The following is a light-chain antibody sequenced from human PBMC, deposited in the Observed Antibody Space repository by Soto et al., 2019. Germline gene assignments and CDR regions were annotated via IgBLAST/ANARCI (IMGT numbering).Light chain of an antibody. CDR2: DAS. J-gene: IGKJ3*01. Sequence: EIVLTQSPATLSLSPGERATLSCRASQSVSSYLAWYQQKPGQAPRLLIYDASNRATGIPARFSGSGSGTDFTLTISSLEPEDIAVYYCQHRSNWPSFGPGTKVDIK. CDR3: QHRSNWPS. CDR1: QSVSSY. V-gene: IGKV3-11*01.